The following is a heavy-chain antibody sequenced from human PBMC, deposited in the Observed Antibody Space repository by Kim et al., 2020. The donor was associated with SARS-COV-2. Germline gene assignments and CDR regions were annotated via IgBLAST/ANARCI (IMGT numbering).Heavy chain of an antibody. D-gene: IGHD4-17*01. CDR3: ARDGGDYDFDI. Sequence: GGSLRLSCAASGFTFSSYSMNWVRQAPGKGLEWVSSISSSSSYIYYADSVKGRFTISRDNAKNSLYLQMNSLRAEDTAVYYCARDGGDYDFDIWGQGTMVTVSS. CDR1: GFTFSSYS. J-gene: IGHJ3*02. V-gene: IGHV3-21*01. CDR2: ISSSSSYI.